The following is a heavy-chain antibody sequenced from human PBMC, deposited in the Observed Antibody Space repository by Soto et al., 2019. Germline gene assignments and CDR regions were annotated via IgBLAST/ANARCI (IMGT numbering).Heavy chain of an antibody. CDR1: GDSVSSHY. CDR3: AREPLAHSYFDF. Sequence: PSETLSLTCTVSGDSVSSHYWSWIRQPAGKGLEWLGRLYDDERTNYNPSLKSRVTMSMDTSKNQFSLELTSVTAADSAVYFCAREPLAHSYFDFWGQGILVTVS. V-gene: IGHV4-4*07. CDR2: LYDDERT. J-gene: IGHJ4*02.